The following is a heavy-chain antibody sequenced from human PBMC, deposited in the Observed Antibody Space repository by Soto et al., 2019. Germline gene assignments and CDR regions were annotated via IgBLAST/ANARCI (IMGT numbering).Heavy chain of an antibody. Sequence: EASVKVSCKASGYTFTSYYMHWVRQAPGQGLEWMGIINPSGGSTSYAQKFQGRVTMTRDTSTSTVYMELSSLRSEDTAVYYCARELYDSSGYLLGPFAYWGQGTLVTVSS. D-gene: IGHD3-22*01. CDR3: ARELYDSSGYLLGPFAY. V-gene: IGHV1-46*01. CDR1: GYTFTSYY. J-gene: IGHJ4*02. CDR2: INPSGGST.